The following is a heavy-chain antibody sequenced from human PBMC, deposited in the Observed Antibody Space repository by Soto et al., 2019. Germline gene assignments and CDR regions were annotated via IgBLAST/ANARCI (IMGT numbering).Heavy chain of an antibody. D-gene: IGHD2-15*01. CDR2: ISYEGSYT. Sequence: QVQLVESGGGVVQPGRSLRLSCAASGFIFSSYGMHWVRQAPGKGLEWVAVISYEGSYTYYADSVKGRFTITIDNSKNTLYLQMNSLRPEHTAVYYCAKEVHCGGGSCSWSEGFDYWGQGTLLTVSS. J-gene: IGHJ4*02. V-gene: IGHV3-30*18. CDR3: AKEVHCGGGSCSWSEGFDY. CDR1: GFIFSSYG.